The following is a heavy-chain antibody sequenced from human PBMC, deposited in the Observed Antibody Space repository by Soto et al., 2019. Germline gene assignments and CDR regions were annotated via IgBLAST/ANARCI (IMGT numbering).Heavy chain of an antibody. D-gene: IGHD2-2*01. CDR2: IHYSGGT. V-gene: IGHV4-4*08. CDR1: GGSISNYY. J-gene: IGHJ6*02. Sequence: SETLSLTCTVSGGSISNYYWSWIRQPPGKGLERIGYIHYSGGTNYNPFLKSRVTISVDTSKNQFSLRLTSVTAADTAVYYCARDPTSLVPAAPYYYYGMDVWGQGTTVTVSS. CDR3: ARDPTSLVPAAPYYYYGMDV.